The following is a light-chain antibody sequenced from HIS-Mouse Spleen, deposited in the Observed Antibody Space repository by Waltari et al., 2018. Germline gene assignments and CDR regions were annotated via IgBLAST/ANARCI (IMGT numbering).Light chain of an antibody. CDR1: AFPKKN. Sequence: SYDLTQPPSVSVSPGQTARITCSGDAFPKKNSYWYQQTSGQAPVLVIYEDSKRPSGIPERFSGSSSGTMATLTISGAQVEDEADYYCYSTDSSGLVVFGGGTKLTVL. J-gene: IGLJ2*01. CDR2: EDS. V-gene: IGLV3-10*01. CDR3: YSTDSSGLVV.